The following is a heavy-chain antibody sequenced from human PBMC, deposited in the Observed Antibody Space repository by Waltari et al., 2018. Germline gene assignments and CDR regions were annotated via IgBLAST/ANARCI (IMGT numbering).Heavy chain of an antibody. V-gene: IGHV4-4*07. Sequence: QVQLQESGPGLVKPSETLSLTCTVSGGSISSYYWSWIRQPAGKGLEWIGRIYTSGSTNDNPSLKSRVTMSVDTSKNQFSRKLSSVTAADTAVYYCARSSLRGIQLWSAFDYWGQGTLVTVSS. CDR3: ARSSLRGIQLWSAFDY. CDR2: IYTSGST. D-gene: IGHD5-18*01. CDR1: GGSISSYY. J-gene: IGHJ4*02.